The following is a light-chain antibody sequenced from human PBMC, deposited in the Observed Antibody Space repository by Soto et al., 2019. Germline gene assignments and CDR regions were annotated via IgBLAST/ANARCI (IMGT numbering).Light chain of an antibody. CDR1: SSNIGSNY. Sequence: QSVLTQPPSASGTPGQRVTISCSGSSSNIGSNYVYWYQQLPGTAPKLLIYRNNQRPSCVPDRFSGSKSGTSASLAISGLRSEDEADYYCAAWDDSLSGVFGGGTQLTVL. CDR3: AAWDDSLSGV. V-gene: IGLV1-47*01. J-gene: IGLJ3*02. CDR2: RNN.